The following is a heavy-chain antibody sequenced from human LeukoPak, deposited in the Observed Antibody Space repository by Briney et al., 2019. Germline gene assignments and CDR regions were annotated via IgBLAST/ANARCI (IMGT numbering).Heavy chain of an antibody. D-gene: IGHD6-13*01. V-gene: IGHV1-69*05. Sequence: ASVKVSCKASGGTFSSYAISWVRQAPGQGLEWMGGIIPIFGTANYAQKFQGRVTITTDESTSTAYMELSSLRSEDTAVYYCAREGHEAGTVADYWGQGTLVTVSS. CDR2: IIPIFGTA. J-gene: IGHJ4*02. CDR1: GGTFSSYA. CDR3: AREGHEAGTVADY.